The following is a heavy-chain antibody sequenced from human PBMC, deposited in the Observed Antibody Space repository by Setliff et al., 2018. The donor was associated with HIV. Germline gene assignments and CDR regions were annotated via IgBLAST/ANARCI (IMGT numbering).Heavy chain of an antibody. Sequence: SETLSLTCAVSGYAITSGFYWVWIRQPPGKGLEWIGIINYSGTTYYNPSLKSRVTISVATSKNQFSLRLSSVTAADTAVYYCARHSGSGYYLIDPWGQGTLVTVSS. D-gene: IGHD3-22*01. J-gene: IGHJ5*02. CDR3: ARHSGSGYYLIDP. V-gene: IGHV4-38-2*01. CDR2: INYSGTT. CDR1: GYAITSGFY.